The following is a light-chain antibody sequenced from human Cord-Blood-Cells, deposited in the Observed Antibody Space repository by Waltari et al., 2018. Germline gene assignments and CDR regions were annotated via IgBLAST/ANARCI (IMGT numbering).Light chain of an antibody. V-gene: IGKV3-20*01. CDR1: QSVSSSY. Sequence: EIVLTPSPGTLSLSPGERATLSCRASQSVSSSYFAWYQQKPVQAPRLLIYGASSRATGIPDRFSGSGSGTDFTLTISRLEPEDFAVYYCQQYGSSPYTFGQGTKLEIK. CDR2: GAS. J-gene: IGKJ2*01. CDR3: QQYGSSPYT.